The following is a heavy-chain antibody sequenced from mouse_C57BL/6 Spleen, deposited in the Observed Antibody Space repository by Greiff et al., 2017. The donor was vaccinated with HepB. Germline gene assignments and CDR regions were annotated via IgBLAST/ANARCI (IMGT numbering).Heavy chain of an antibody. V-gene: IGHV1-66*01. CDR2: IYPGSGNT. J-gene: IGHJ1*03. D-gene: IGHD1-1*01. Sequence: QVQLKESGPELVKPGASVKISCKASGYSFTSYYIHWVKQRPGQGLEWIGWIYPGSGNTKYNEKFKGKATLTADTSSSTAYMQLSSLTSEDSAVYYCARGKGLLYWYFDVWGTGTTVTVSS. CDR3: ARGKGLLYWYFDV. CDR1: GYSFTSYY.